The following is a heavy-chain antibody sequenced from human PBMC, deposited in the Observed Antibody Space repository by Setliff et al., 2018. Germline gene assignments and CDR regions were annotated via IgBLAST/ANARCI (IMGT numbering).Heavy chain of an antibody. J-gene: IGHJ3*02. V-gene: IGHV3-23*01. CDR1: GYTSSSYA. CDR2: ISASGDTT. D-gene: IGHD3-10*01. CDR3: AKEALLWFGELSDAFDI. Sequence: GGSLRLSCAASGYTSSSYAMTWVRQAPGKGLEWVSIISASGDTTYYADSVKGRLTISRDNSKNTLYLQMNSLRAEDTAVYYCAKEALLWFGELSDAFDIWGQGTMVTVSS.